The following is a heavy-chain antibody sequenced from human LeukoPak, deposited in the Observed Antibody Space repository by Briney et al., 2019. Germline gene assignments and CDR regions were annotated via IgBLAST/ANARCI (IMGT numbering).Heavy chain of an antibody. CDR3: ARSVCSSTSCYHRYYFDY. Sequence: GGSLRLSCAASGFTFSSYSMNWVRQAPGKGLEWVSSISSSSSYIYYADSVKGRFTISRDNAKNSLYLQMNSLRAEDTAVYYCARSVCSSTSCYHRYYFDYWGQGTQVTVSS. CDR1: GFTFSSYS. J-gene: IGHJ4*02. CDR2: ISSSSSYI. D-gene: IGHD2-2*01. V-gene: IGHV3-21*01.